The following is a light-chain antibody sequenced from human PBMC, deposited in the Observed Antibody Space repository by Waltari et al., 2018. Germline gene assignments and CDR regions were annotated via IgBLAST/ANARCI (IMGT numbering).Light chain of an antibody. J-gene: IGLJ2*01. CDR1: HSNIGANT. CDR2: SDN. V-gene: IGLV1-44*01. CDR3: STWDDSLSGVL. Sequence: QPVLTQPPSASGTPGQRVTISCSGRHSNIGANTVTWYQQLPGTAPKLLIYSDNRRFSGAPDRFSASKSGTSASLAISGLQSEDEADYYCSTWDDSLSGVLFGEGTKLTVV.